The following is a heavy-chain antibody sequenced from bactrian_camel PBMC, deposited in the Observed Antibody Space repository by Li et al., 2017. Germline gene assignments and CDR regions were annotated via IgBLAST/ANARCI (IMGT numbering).Heavy chain of an antibody. D-gene: IGHD2*01. Sequence: HVQLVESGGGSVQAGGSLRLSCAASGYTYSSHWMGWFRQAPGKEREGVASILPGGGLTAYADSVKGRFTVSRDNAKNTLSLQMNSLKPEDTAMYYCAADFGPYCSGSYLARRANFEGQGTQVTVS. CDR2: ILPGGGLT. V-gene: IGHV3S1*01. CDR1: GYTYSSHW. J-gene: IGHJ4*01.